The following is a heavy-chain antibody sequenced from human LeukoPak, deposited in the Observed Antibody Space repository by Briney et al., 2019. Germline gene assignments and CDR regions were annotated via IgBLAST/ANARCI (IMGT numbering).Heavy chain of an antibody. Sequence: SETLSLTCTVSGGPITNYYCSWIRQPPGKGLEWIGNIYYSGSTNFNPSLKSRVTILVDTSENQFSLKLSSVTAADTAVYYCARRIAVAGRTGWFFDYWGQGTLVTVSS. V-gene: IGHV4-59*08. CDR2: IYYSGST. CDR3: ARRIAVAGRTGWFFDY. CDR1: GGPITNYY. J-gene: IGHJ4*02. D-gene: IGHD6-19*01.